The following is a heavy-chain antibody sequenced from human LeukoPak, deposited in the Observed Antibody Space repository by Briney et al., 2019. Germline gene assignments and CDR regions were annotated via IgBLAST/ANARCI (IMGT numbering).Heavy chain of an antibody. CDR3: ARRLGIAVFDY. Sequence: PSETPSLTCTVSGGSISSSYYYWGWIRQPPGKGLELIGSIYYSGSTYYNPSLRSRVTMSVDTSKNQFSLKMSSVTAADTAVYHCARRLGIAVFDYWGQGTLVTVST. V-gene: IGHV4-39*01. CDR1: GGSISSSYYY. D-gene: IGHD6-19*01. J-gene: IGHJ4*02. CDR2: IYYSGST.